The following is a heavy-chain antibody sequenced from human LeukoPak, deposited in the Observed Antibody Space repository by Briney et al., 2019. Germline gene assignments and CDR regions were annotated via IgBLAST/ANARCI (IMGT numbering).Heavy chain of an antibody. CDR3: ARVRCSSTSCPYYYYMDV. D-gene: IGHD2-2*01. Sequence: GGSLRLSCAASGFTFSSYWMSWVRQAPGKGLEWVANIKQDGSEKYNVDSVKGRFTISRDNAKNSLYLQMNSLRAEDTAVYYCARVRCSSTSCPYYYYMDVWGKGTTVTVSS. CDR2: IKQDGSEK. CDR1: GFTFSSYW. J-gene: IGHJ6*03. V-gene: IGHV3-7*01.